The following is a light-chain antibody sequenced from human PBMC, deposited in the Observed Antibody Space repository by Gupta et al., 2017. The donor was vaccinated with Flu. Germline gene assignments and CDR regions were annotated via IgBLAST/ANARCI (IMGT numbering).Light chain of an antibody. CDR2: DVS. J-gene: IGLJ2*01. Sequence: SITISCTGTSSDVGGYNYVSWYQQHPGKAPKLMIYDVSNRPSGVSNRFSGSKSGNTASLTISGLQAEDEADYYCSADTSSSTLVFGGGTKLNVI. CDR1: SSDVGGYNY. CDR3: SADTSSSTLV. V-gene: IGLV2-14*04.